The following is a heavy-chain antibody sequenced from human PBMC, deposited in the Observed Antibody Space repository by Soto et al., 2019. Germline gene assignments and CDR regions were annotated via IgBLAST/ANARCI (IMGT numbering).Heavy chain of an antibody. J-gene: IGHJ4*02. CDR1: GYTFINYY. V-gene: IGHV1-46*01. CDR3: ARHLAAGDV. D-gene: IGHD2-8*02. Sequence: QVQVVQSGAVVKKPGASVKVSCTASGYTFINYYIHWVRQAPGHGLEWMAIINPTGGSTNYAQKLQGRLTLTMETSKSTVYMELRSLTSEDTAMYYSARHLAAGDVWGQGTLVTVSS. CDR2: INPTGGST.